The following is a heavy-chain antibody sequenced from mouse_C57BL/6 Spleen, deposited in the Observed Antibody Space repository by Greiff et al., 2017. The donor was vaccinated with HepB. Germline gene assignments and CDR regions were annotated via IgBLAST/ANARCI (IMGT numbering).Heavy chain of an antibody. J-gene: IGHJ3*01. D-gene: IGHD2-4*01. Sequence: QVQLQQSGAELVKPGASVKISCKASGYAFSSYWMNWVKQRPGKGLEWIGQIYPGDGDTNYNGKFKGKATLTADKSSSTAYMQLSSLTSEDSAVYFCARRDYDEGSPAWFAYWGQGTLVTVSA. V-gene: IGHV1-80*01. CDR3: ARRDYDEGSPAWFAY. CDR1: GYAFSSYW. CDR2: IYPGDGDT.